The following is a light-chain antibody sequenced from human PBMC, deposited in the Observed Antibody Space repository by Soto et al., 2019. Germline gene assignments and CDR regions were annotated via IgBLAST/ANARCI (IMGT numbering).Light chain of an antibody. Sequence: QSALTQPASVSGSPGQSITISCTGTSSDVGGYNYVSWYQQHPGKAPKPMIYEVTNRPSGVSNRFSGSKSGNTASLTISGLQGEDEADYYCGSYTTSRTLVLGTGTKLTVL. CDR2: EVT. CDR3: GSYTTSRTLV. CDR1: SSDVGGYNY. V-gene: IGLV2-14*01. J-gene: IGLJ1*01.